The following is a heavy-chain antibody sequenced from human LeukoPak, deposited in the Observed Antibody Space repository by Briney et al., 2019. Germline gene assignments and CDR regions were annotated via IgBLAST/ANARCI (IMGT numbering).Heavy chain of an antibody. CDR1: GFIFSTYV. CDR2: ISGSGGST. J-gene: IGHJ4*02. V-gene: IGHV3-23*01. Sequence: PGGSLRLSCAASGFIFSTYVMTWVRQAPGKGLEWVSAISGSGGSTYYADSVKGRFTISRDTSKNTLNLQMNSLRAEDTAVYYCAKGGRPGGYDYFDYWGQGTLVTVSS. CDR3: AKGGRPGGYDYFDY. D-gene: IGHD5-12*01.